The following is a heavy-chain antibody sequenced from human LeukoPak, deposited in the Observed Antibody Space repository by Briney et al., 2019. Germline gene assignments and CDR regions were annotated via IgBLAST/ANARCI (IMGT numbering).Heavy chain of an antibody. CDR3: AREDDTGRYMGDDAFDI. CDR1: GYTFTSYD. D-gene: IGHD1-26*01. CDR2: IIPMSDTA. J-gene: IGHJ3*02. V-gene: IGHV1-69*06. Sequence: ASVKVSCKASGYTFTSYDINWVRQAPGQGLEWMGGIIPMSDTANYPQKFRGRLTITADIPTSTVYMELSSLRSEDTAVYYCAREDDTGRYMGDDAFDIWGQGTMVSVSS.